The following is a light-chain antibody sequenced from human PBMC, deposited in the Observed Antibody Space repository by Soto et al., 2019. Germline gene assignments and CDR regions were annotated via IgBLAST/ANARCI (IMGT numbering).Light chain of an antibody. CDR3: QSYDSSLSGSV. CDR1: SSNIGAGYD. CDR2: GDT. Sequence: VLTQPPSVSGAPGQRVTISCTGSSSNIGAGYDVQWYQQLPGTAPKLLIYGDTNRPSGVPDRFSGSNSGTSASLAITGLQAEDESDYYCQSYDSSLSGSVFGGGTKVTVL. V-gene: IGLV1-40*01. J-gene: IGLJ3*02.